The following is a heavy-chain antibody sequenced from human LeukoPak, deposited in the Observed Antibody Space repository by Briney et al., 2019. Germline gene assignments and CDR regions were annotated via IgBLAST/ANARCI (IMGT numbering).Heavy chain of an antibody. J-gene: IGHJ4*02. Sequence: GGSLRLSCAASGFSFSYAWMTWVRQAPGKGLEWVSSFSGSGGSTFYADSVKGRFTISRDNSKNTLYLQMNSLTAEDTAVYYCAKSKQMGGIAAAGFDSWGQGTLVTVSS. V-gene: IGHV3-23*01. D-gene: IGHD6-13*01. CDR1: GFSFSYAW. CDR2: FSGSGGST. CDR3: AKSKQMGGIAAAGFDS.